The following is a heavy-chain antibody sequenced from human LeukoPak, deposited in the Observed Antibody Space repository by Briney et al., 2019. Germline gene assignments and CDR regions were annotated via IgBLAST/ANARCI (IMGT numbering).Heavy chain of an antibody. J-gene: IGHJ6*02. D-gene: IGHD6-13*01. Sequence: GGSLRLSCAASGFTFDDYAMHRVRQAPGKGLEWVSGISWNSGSIGYADSVKGRFTISRDNAKNSLYLQMSSLRAEDTAVYYCARTIAQYSNSWLYFYYGLDVWGQGTTVTVSS. V-gene: IGHV3-9*01. CDR3: ARTIAQYSNSWLYFYYGLDV. CDR1: GFTFDDYA. CDR2: ISWNSGSI.